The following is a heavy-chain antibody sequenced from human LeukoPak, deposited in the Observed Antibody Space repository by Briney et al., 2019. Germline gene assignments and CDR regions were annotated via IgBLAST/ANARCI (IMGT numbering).Heavy chain of an antibody. J-gene: IGHJ4*02. V-gene: IGHV3-53*01. CDR1: GFAVSSNS. Sequence: GESLRLSCVVSGFAVSSNSMSWVRQAPGKGLEWVSILYNGGGANYADSVRGRFTISRDNSRNTLFLQMTSLRADDTAVYYCARRDTTGWYHHFDYWGQGTQVTVSS. CDR3: ARRDTTGWYHHFDY. D-gene: IGHD6-19*01. CDR2: LYNGGGA.